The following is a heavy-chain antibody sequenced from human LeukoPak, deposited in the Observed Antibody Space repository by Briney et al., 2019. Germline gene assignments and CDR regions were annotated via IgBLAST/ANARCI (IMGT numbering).Heavy chain of an antibody. CDR3: AKAYYYDSSAYYSGRLLYFQH. V-gene: IGHV3-23*01. J-gene: IGHJ1*01. D-gene: IGHD3-22*01. Sequence: PGGSLRLSCAASGFTFSDYSMSWIRQAPGKGLEWVSGISGGGGSTYYADSVKGRFTISRDNTKNTLYLQMNSLRAEDTAVYYCAKAYYYDSSAYYSGRLLYFQHWGQGTLVTVSS. CDR2: ISGGGGST. CDR1: GFTFSDYS.